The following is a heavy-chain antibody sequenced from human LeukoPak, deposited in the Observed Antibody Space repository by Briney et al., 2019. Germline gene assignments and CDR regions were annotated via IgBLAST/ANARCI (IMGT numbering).Heavy chain of an antibody. CDR2: ISTSGTT. CDR1: DGSISSGSYY. J-gene: IGHJ3*02. V-gene: IGHV4-61*02. D-gene: IGHD3-22*01. Sequence: PSETLSLTCTVSDGSISSGSYYWSWIRQPAGKGLEWIGRISTSGTTNYDPSLKSRVTISVDTSKNHFSLKLSSVTAADTALYYCAREIHYDSSGQRSLHAFDIWGQGTMVTVSS. CDR3: AREIHYDSSGQRSLHAFDI.